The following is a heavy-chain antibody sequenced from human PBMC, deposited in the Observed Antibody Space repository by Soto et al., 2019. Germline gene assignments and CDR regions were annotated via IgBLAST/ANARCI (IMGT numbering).Heavy chain of an antibody. CDR1: GGSVSGGSYY. Sequence: PSETLSLTCTVSGGSVSGGSYYWNWIRQPPGKGLEWIGYIYYSGTTSYNPSLKSRVTISLETSKSQFSLRLASVTAADTAVYYCAGLGAYYKSLDLWGPGILDTVSS. CDR3: AGLGAYYKSLDL. V-gene: IGHV4-61*01. D-gene: IGHD2-21*01. CDR2: IYYSGTT. J-gene: IGHJ5*02.